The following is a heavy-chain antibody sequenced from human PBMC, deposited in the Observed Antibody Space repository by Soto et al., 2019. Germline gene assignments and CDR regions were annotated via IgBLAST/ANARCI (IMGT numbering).Heavy chain of an antibody. Sequence: EVQLVESGGDLVQPGGSLRLSCAASGFTFSSNWMTWVRQAPGKGLEWVANVKQDGSETYYVDSVKGRFTISRDNAKNSLYLQLNSLIAEDTAVYSCATTKGWWLRLVFDYWGQGTLVTVSS. CDR2: VKQDGSET. CDR1: GFTFSSNW. J-gene: IGHJ4*02. V-gene: IGHV3-7*01. CDR3: ATTKGWWLRLVFDY. D-gene: IGHD2-15*01.